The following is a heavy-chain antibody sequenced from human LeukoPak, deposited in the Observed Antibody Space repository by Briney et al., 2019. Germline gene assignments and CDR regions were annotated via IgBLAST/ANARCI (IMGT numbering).Heavy chain of an antibody. Sequence: GGSLRLSCAASGFIFSSYDMNWVRQAPGKGLEWVSYISSSGSTIYYADSVKGRFTISRDNAKNSLFLQMISLRAEDTAVYYCARDRYYYDSSAYYEIDYWGQGTLV. CDR1: GFIFSSYD. D-gene: IGHD3-22*01. CDR3: ARDRYYYDSSAYYEIDY. V-gene: IGHV3-48*03. J-gene: IGHJ4*02. CDR2: ISSSGSTI.